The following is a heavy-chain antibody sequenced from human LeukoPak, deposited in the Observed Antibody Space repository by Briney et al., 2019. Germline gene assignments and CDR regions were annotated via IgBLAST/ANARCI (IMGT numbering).Heavy chain of an antibody. CDR2: ISGGGGST. CDR3: AKDADFVVVVAAAYYFAY. D-gene: IGHD2-15*01. CDR1: GFTFRNYA. J-gene: IGHJ4*02. Sequence: GGSLRLSCVVSGFTFRNYAMSWVRQAPGKGLEWVSAISGGGGSTYYADSVKGRFTISRDNSKNTLYLQMNSLRAEDTALYYCAKDADFVVVVAAAYYFAYWGQGTLVTVSS. V-gene: IGHV3-23*01.